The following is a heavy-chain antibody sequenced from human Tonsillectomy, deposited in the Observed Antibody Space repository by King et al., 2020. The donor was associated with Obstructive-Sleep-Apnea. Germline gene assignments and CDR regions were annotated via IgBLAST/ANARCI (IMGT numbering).Heavy chain of an antibody. CDR2: ISRGGNTI. J-gene: IGHJ4*02. CDR3: ARVSAGSGSYYFDS. D-gene: IGHD3-10*01. CDR1: GFTFSDHY. V-gene: IGHV3-11*01. Sequence: VQLVESGGGLVKPGGSLRLSCEASGFTFSDHYMSWIRQAPGKGLEWVSYISRGGNTIYYADSVKGRFTISRDNTKKSLYLQMNSLRAEDTAVYYCARVSAGSGSYYFDSWGQGPLVTVSS.